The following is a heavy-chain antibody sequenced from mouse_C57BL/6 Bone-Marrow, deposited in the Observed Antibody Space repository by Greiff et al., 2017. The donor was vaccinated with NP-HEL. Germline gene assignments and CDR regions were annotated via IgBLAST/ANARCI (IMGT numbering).Heavy chain of an antibody. CDR1: GYTFTSYW. CDR3: ARGLAYYYGSSSYYFDY. J-gene: IGHJ2*01. D-gene: IGHD1-1*01. V-gene: IGHV1-55*01. CDR2: IYPGSGST. Sequence: QVQLKQPGAELVKPGASVKMSCKASGYTFTSYWITWVKQRPGQGLERIGDIYPGSGSTNYNEKFKSKATLTVDTSSSTAYMQLSSLTSEDSAVYYCARGLAYYYGSSSYYFDYWGQGTTLTVSS.